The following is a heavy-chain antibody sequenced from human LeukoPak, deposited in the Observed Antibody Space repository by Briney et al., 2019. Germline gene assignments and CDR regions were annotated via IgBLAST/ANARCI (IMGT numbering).Heavy chain of an antibody. CDR3: ARVRWLPDPYYFDY. Sequence: ASVKVSCKASGYTFTSYGISWVRQAPGQGLEWMGWISAYNGDTNYAQKLQGRVTMTTDTSTSTVYMELRSLRSDDTAVYYCARVRWLPDPYYFDYWGQGTLVTVSS. V-gene: IGHV1-18*01. CDR2: ISAYNGDT. J-gene: IGHJ4*02. D-gene: IGHD5-24*01. CDR1: GYTFTSYG.